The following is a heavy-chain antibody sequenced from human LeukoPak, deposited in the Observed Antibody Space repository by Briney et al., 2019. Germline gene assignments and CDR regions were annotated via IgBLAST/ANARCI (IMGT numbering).Heavy chain of an antibody. CDR1: GYTFTRYY. Sequence: GASVKVSCKASGYTFTRYYMHWVRQAPGQGLEWMGIINPSGGSTGYAQKFQGRVTMTRDMSTSTVYMELSSLRSEDTAVYYCTRRDGYNFASHYYYYMDVWGKGTTVTVSS. J-gene: IGHJ6*03. D-gene: IGHD5-24*01. V-gene: IGHV1-46*01. CDR2: INPSGGST. CDR3: TRRDGYNFASHYYYYMDV.